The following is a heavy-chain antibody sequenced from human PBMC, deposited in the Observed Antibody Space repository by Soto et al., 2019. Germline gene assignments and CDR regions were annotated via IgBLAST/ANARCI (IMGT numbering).Heavy chain of an antibody. CDR1: GGSISSSSYY. CDR3: VRHPPRDRRPVMASGGVDS. D-gene: IGHD3-16*01. CDR2: IYYSGTT. V-gene: IGHV4-39*01. J-gene: IGHJ4*02. Sequence: QVQLQESGPGLVKPSETLSLTCTVSGGSISSSSYYWGWIRQPPGKGLEWIGSIYYSGTTYYNPSPKGRVIVPADPFKFPFCRTRSSVTAADTAVYYCVRHPPRDRRPVMASGGVDSWGQGTLVTVSS.